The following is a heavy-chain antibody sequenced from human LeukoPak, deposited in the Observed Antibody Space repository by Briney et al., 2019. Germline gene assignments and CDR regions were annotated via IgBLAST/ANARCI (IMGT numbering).Heavy chain of an antibody. J-gene: IGHJ3*02. CDR1: GGSISSYY. Sequence: PSETLSLTCTVSGGSISSYYWSWIRQPPGKGLEWIGYIYYSGSTNYNPSLKSRVTISQDTSKNQVSLKLSSVTAADTAVYYCARDPRYSSSAHVFDIWGQGTMVTVSS. V-gene: IGHV4-59*12. CDR2: IYYSGST. D-gene: IGHD6-6*01. CDR3: ARDPRYSSSAHVFDI.